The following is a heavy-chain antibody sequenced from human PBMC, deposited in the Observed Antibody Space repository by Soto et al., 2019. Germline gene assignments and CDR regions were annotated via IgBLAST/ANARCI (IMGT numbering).Heavy chain of an antibody. J-gene: IGHJ5*02. CDR2: INHSGST. CDR3: ARKPSGSSSSLGDP. CDR1: GGSFSGYD. D-gene: IGHD6-6*01. V-gene: IGHV4-34*01. Sequence: QVQLQQWGAGLLKPSETLSLTCAVYGGSFSGYDWSWIRQPPGKGLEWIGEINHSGSTNYNPSLKSRVTISVDTSKNQFSLKLSSVTAADTAVYYCARKPSGSSSSLGDPWGQGTLVTVSS.